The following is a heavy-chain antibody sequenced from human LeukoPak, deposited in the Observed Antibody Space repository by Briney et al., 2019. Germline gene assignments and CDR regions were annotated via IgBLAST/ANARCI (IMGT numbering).Heavy chain of an antibody. CDR3: ARVLSYYDFWSGGGWLGAFDI. J-gene: IGHJ3*02. V-gene: IGHV4-59*01. CDR1: GGSISSYY. Sequence: SETLSLTCTVSGGSISSYYWSWIRQPPGKGLEWIGHIYYSGSTNYNPSLKSRVAISVDTSKNQFSLKLSSVTAADTAVYYCARVLSYYDFWSGGGWLGAFDIWGQGTMVTVSS. CDR2: IYYSGST. D-gene: IGHD3-3*01.